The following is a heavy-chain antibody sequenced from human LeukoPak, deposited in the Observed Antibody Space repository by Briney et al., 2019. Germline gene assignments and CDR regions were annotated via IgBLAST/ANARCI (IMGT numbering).Heavy chain of an antibody. V-gene: IGHV3-21*01. CDR1: GFTFSSYS. D-gene: IGHD2-2*01. CDR3: ARQRAIVVVPAAKGAFDI. Sequence: PGGSLRLSCAASGFTFSSYSMNWVRQAPGKGLEWVSSISSSSSYIYYADSVKGRFTISRDNAKNSLYLQMNSLRAEDTAVYYCARQRAIVVVPAAKGAFDIWGQGTMVTVPS. CDR2: ISSSSSYI. J-gene: IGHJ3*02.